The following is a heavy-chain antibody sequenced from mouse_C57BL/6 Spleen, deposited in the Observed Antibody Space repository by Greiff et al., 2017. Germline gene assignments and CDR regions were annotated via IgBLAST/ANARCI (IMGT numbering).Heavy chain of an antibody. V-gene: IGHV1-66*01. CDR1: GYSFTSYY. D-gene: IGHD1-1*01. Sequence: QVQLKESGPELVKPGASVKISCKASGYSFTSYYIHWVKQRPGEGLEWIVWIYPGSGNTKYNEKFKGKATLTADTSSSTAYMQISILPSADSAVYYCARYYNGTDFDYWGQGTTLTVSS. J-gene: IGHJ2*01. CDR3: ARYYNGTDFDY. CDR2: IYPGSGNT.